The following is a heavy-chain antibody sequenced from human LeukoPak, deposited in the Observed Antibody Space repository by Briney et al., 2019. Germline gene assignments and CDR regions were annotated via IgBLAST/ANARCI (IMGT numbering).Heavy chain of an antibody. D-gene: IGHD3-22*01. CDR1: GFTFDDYA. Sequence: GRSLRLSCAASGFTFDDYAMHWVRQAPGKGLEWVSGISWNSGSIGYADSVKGRFTISRDNAKNSLYLQMNSLRAEDTAVYYCARDSHPPTQTYYYDSSGYLPNYFDYWGQGTLVTVSS. V-gene: IGHV3-9*01. CDR2: ISWNSGSI. J-gene: IGHJ4*02. CDR3: ARDSHPPTQTYYYDSSGYLPNYFDY.